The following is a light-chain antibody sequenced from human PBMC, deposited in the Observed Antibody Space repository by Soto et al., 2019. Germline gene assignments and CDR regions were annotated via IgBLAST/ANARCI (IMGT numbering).Light chain of an antibody. CDR3: QHYNSYSEA. J-gene: IGKJ1*01. V-gene: IGKV1-5*03. CDR2: KPS. Sequence: DIQMTQSPSTLSGSVGDRVTITCRASQTISSWLAWSQQKPGKAPKLLIYKPSTLKSGVPSRFSGSGSGTEFTLTISCLQADDFPTYDCQHYNSYSEAFGQGTKVELK. CDR1: QTISSW.